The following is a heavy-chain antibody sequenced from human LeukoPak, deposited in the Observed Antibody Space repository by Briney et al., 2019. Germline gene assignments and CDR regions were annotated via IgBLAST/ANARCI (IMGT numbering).Heavy chain of an antibody. CDR3: ARAPGRRYFDY. D-gene: IGHD1-14*01. J-gene: IGHJ4*02. CDR1: GGSFSGYY. V-gene: IGHV4-34*01. Sequence: PSGTLSLTCAVYGGSFSGYYWSWIRQPPGKGLEWIGETNHSGSTNYNPSLKSRVTISVDTSKNQFSLKLSSVTAADTAVYYCARAPGRRYFDYWGQGTLVTVSS. CDR2: TNHSGST.